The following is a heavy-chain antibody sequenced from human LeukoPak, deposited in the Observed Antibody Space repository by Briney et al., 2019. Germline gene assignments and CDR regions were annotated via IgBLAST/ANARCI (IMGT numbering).Heavy chain of an antibody. D-gene: IGHD5-18*01. J-gene: IGHJ4*02. V-gene: IGHV3-48*01. CDR1: GFIFSNYN. CDR2: ISSSSGTI. Sequence: PGGSLRLSSAASGFIFSNYNMNWVRQTPGKGLEWLSYISSSSGTIYYADSVKGRFTISGDNAKNSLYLQMSSLRAEDTAVYYCARALGYSYGYAVDYWGQGTLVTVSS. CDR3: ARALGYSYGYAVDY.